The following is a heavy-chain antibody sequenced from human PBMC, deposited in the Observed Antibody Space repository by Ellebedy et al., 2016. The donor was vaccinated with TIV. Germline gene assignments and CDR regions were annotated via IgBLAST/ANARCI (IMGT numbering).Heavy chain of an antibody. V-gene: IGHV4-34*01. CDR2: VHHRGGT. CDR3: AKGSMVRGLAG. D-gene: IGHD3-10*01. Sequence: SQTLSLTCXVDIPSFSGYHWAWVRQPPGKGLEWIGDVHHRGGTRYISSLKGRVTISLDTSRKEFSLYITSVTAADTALYFCAKGSMVRGLAGWGQGTLVTVSS. CDR1: IPSFSGYH. J-gene: IGHJ4*02.